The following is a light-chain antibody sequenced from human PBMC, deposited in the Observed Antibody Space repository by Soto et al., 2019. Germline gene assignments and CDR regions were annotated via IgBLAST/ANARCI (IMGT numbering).Light chain of an antibody. CDR3: QSYDSSLSGSV. Sequence: QSVLTQPPSVSGAPGQRVTLSCTGSSSNIGAGYDVHWYQQLPGTAPKLLIYGNSNRPSGVPDRFSGYKSGTSASLAITGLQAEDEADYYCQSYDSSLSGSVFGGGTKLTVL. V-gene: IGLV1-40*01. CDR1: SSNIGAGYD. J-gene: IGLJ2*01. CDR2: GNS.